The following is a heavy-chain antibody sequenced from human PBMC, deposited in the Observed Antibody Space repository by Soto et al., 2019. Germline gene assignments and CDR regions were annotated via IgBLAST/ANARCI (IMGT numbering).Heavy chain of an antibody. CDR2: INHSGST. CDR3: AREKYCYGSGSYSRYYYYMDV. V-gene: IGHV4-34*01. D-gene: IGHD3-10*01. Sequence: PSETLSLSCAVYGGSFSGYYWSWIRQPPGKGLEWIGEINHSGSTNYNPSLKSRVTISVDTSKNQFSLKLSSVTAADTAVYYCAREKYCYGSGSYSRYYYYMDVWGKGTTVTVSS. J-gene: IGHJ6*03. CDR1: GGSFSGYY.